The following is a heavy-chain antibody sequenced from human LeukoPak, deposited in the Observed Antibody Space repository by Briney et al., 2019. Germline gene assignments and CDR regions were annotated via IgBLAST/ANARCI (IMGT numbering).Heavy chain of an antibody. CDR1: GFTFDDYA. D-gene: IGHD6-13*01. CDR2: ISWNSGSI. J-gene: IGHJ5*02. Sequence: PGGSLRLSCAASGFTFDDYAMHWVWQAPGKGLEWVSGISWNSGSIGYADSVKGRFTISRDNSKNTLYLQMSSLRAEDTAVYYCVKDLGELAAAGRDPWGQGTLVTVSS. V-gene: IGHV3-9*01. CDR3: VKDLGELAAAGRDP.